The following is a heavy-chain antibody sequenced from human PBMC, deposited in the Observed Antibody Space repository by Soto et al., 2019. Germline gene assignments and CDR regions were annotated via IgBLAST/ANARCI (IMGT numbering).Heavy chain of an antibody. D-gene: IGHD1-26*01. Sequence: LGESLKISCKGSGYSFTSYWIGWVRQMPGKGLEWMGIIYPGDSDTRYSPSFQGQVTISADKSISTAYLQWSSLKASDTAMYYCASAVGATLPYFDYWGQGTLVTVSS. J-gene: IGHJ4*02. CDR1: GYSFTSYW. CDR2: IYPGDSDT. CDR3: ASAVGATLPYFDY. V-gene: IGHV5-51*01.